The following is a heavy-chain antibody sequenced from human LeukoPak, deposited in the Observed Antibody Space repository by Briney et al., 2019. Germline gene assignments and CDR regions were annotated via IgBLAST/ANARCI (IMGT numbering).Heavy chain of an antibody. Sequence: PGGSLRLSCAASGFTFSRYSMNWVRQAPGKGLEWVSAISGSGGSTYYADSVKGRFTISRDNSKNTLYLQMNSLRAEDTAVYYCAKGLKLLFSHAFDIWSQGTMVTVSS. V-gene: IGHV3-23*01. D-gene: IGHD2-21*02. CDR3: AKGLKLLFSHAFDI. J-gene: IGHJ3*02. CDR1: GFTFSRYS. CDR2: ISGSGGST.